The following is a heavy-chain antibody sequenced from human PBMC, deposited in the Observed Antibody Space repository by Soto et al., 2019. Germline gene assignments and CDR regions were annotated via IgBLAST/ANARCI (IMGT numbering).Heavy chain of an antibody. D-gene: IGHD5-18*01. CDR3: AKREGNTYGLFH. CDR2: IKTDGSST. V-gene: IGHV3-74*01. CDR1: GFSFSSYW. Sequence: EVQLVESGGGLVQPGGSLRLSCAASGFSFSSYWIHWVRQAPGKGLVWVSRIKTDGSSTDYADSVKGRFTISRDNAKNTLYLQMNSLSAEDMAVYYCAKREGNTYGLFHWGQGTLVTVSS. J-gene: IGHJ4*02.